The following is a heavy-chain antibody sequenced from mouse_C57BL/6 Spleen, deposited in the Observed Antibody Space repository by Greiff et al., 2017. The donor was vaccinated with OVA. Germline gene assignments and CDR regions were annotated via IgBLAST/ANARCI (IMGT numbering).Heavy chain of an antibody. Sequence: EVQLQPSGAELVRPGASVKLSCTASGFNIKDYYMHWVKQRPEQGLEWIGRIDPEDGDTEYAPKFQGKATMTADTSSNTAYLQLSSLTSEDTAVYYCTTRGSNYPYYYAMDYWGQGTSVTVSS. J-gene: IGHJ4*01. CDR3: TTRGSNYPYYYAMDY. D-gene: IGHD2-5*01. CDR2: IDPEDGDT. CDR1: GFNIKDYY. V-gene: IGHV14-1*01.